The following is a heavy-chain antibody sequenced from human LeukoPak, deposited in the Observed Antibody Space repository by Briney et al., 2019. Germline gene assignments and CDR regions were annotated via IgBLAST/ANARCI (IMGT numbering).Heavy chain of an antibody. V-gene: IGHV4-61*02. CDR3: ARDRSGSCYVDI. J-gene: IGHJ3*02. CDR1: GGSISSGSYY. Sequence: SETLSLTCTVSGGSISSGSYYWSWIRQPAGKGLEWIGRFYTRGSTNYNPSLKSRVTVSVDTSKNQFSLKLSSVTAADTAVYYCARDRSGSCYVDIWGQGTMVTVSS. CDR2: FYTRGST. D-gene: IGHD1-26*01.